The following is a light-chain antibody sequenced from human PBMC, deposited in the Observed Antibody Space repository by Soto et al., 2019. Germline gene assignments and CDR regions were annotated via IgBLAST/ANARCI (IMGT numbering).Light chain of an antibody. Sequence: QSVLTQPPSVSGAPGQRVTISCTGSSSNIGAGYDVNWYQQLPETAPKLLIFGDSNRPSGVPDRFSGSKSGTSASLVITGLQADDEADYYCQSNDNSLSGSDVFGTGTKV. CDR3: QSNDNSLSGSDV. J-gene: IGLJ1*01. CDR1: SSNIGAGYD. V-gene: IGLV1-40*01. CDR2: GDS.